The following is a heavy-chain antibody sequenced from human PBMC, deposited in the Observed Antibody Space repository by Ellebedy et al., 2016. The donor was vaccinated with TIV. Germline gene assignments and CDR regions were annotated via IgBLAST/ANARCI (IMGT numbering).Heavy chain of an antibody. CDR2: ISSSGSTI. V-gene: IGHV3-11*01. CDR3: ARDRGGSYSPVDY. J-gene: IGHJ4*02. D-gene: IGHD1-26*01. Sequence: GESLKISCAASGFTFSDYYMSWIRQAPGKGLEWVSYISSSGSTIYYADSVKGRFTISRDNAKNSLYLQMNSLRAEDTAVYCCARDRGGSYSPVDYWGQGTLVTVSS. CDR1: GFTFSDYY.